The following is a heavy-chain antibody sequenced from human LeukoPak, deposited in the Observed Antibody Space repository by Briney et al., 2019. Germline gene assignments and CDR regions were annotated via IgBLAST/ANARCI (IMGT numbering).Heavy chain of an antibody. Sequence: GGSLRLSCAASGFTFSTYGMEWVRQAPGKGLEWVAVISYDGSNKNYADSVKGRFTISRDNSKNTLYLQMNSLRAEDTAVYYCAKDRIYYYDSSGQGSFDYWGQGTLVTVSS. CDR2: ISYDGSNK. CDR3: AKDRIYYYDSSGQGSFDY. V-gene: IGHV3-30*18. J-gene: IGHJ4*02. CDR1: GFTFSTYG. D-gene: IGHD3-22*01.